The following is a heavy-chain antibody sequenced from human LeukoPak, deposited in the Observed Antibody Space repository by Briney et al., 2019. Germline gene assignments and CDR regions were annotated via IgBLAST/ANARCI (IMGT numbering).Heavy chain of an antibody. Sequence: RPSETLSLTCTVSGGSISSSSYYWGWIRQPPGKGLEWIGSIYYSGSTYYNPSLKSRVTISVDTSKNQFSLKLSSVTAADTAVYYCARFVGHYYYYYGMDVWGQGTTVTVTS. J-gene: IGHJ6*02. CDR1: GGSISSSSYY. CDR3: ARFVGHYYYYYGMDV. CDR2: IYYSGST. V-gene: IGHV4-39*01.